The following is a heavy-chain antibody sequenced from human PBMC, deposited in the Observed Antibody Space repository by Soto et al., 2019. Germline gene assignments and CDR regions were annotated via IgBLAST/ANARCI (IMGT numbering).Heavy chain of an antibody. D-gene: IGHD3-22*01. J-gene: IGHJ6*02. CDR1: GFTFSSYA. V-gene: IGHV3-30-3*01. Sequence: PGGSLRLSCAASGFTFSSYAMHWVRQAPGKGLEWVAVISYDGSNKYYADSVKGRFTISRDNSKNTLYLQMNSLRAEDTAVYYCARDRTRWNDSSNYGMDVWGQGTTVTVSS. CDR2: ISYDGSNK. CDR3: ARDRTRWNDSSNYGMDV.